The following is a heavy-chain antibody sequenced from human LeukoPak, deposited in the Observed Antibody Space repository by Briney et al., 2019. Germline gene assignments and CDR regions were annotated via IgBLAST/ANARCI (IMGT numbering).Heavy chain of an antibody. Sequence: GGSLRLSCAASGFIFKNYAMSWVRQAPGKGLEWVSIISGTSDTTHYGDSVRGRFTTSRDNPRNTLYLQMNSLRVDDTAVYYCAKVDATIGGAFDIWGQGTMVTVSS. V-gene: IGHV3-23*01. CDR2: ISGTSDTT. J-gene: IGHJ3*02. CDR1: GFIFKNYA. CDR3: AKVDATIGGAFDI. D-gene: IGHD3-3*01.